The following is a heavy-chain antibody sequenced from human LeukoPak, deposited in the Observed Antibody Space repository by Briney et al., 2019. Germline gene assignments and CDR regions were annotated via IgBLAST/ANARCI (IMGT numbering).Heavy chain of an antibody. J-gene: IGHJ5*02. CDR2: ISWNSGSI. V-gene: IGHV3-9*01. Sequence: GGSLRLSCAASGFTFDDYATHWVRQAPGKGLEWVSGISWNSGSIGYADSVKGRFTISRDNAKNSLCLQMNSLRAEDTALYYCAKSLRGSSGWRNWFDPWGQGTLVTVSS. CDR3: AKSLRGSSGWRNWFDP. D-gene: IGHD6-19*01. CDR1: GFTFDDYA.